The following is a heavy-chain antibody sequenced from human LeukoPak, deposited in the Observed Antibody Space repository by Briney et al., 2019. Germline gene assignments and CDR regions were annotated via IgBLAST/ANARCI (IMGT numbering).Heavy chain of an antibody. Sequence: GASVKVSCKASGYTFTGYYMHWVRQAPGQGLEWMGWINPNSGGTNYAQKFQGRVTMTRDTSISTAYMELSRLRSDDTAVYDCATGSYYYGSGSYYPDWGQGTLVTVSS. CDR2: INPNSGGT. D-gene: IGHD3-10*01. CDR3: ATGSYYYGSGSYYPD. J-gene: IGHJ4*02. CDR1: GYTFTGYY. V-gene: IGHV1-2*02.